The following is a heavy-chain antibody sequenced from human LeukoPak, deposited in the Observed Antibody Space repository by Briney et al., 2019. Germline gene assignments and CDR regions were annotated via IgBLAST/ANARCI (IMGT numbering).Heavy chain of an antibody. J-gene: IGHJ3*01. CDR1: GFTFSTYG. V-gene: IGHV3-33*01. Sequence: GGSLRLSCAASGFTFSTYGMHWVRQAPGKGLEWVTVIWHDGSHKDYAGSVKGRFTISRDNPKNTLYLQMDDLRAEDTAMYYCARGWGSNVYASAFDVWGQGTMVTVSS. D-gene: IGHD3-16*01. CDR2: IWHDGSHK. CDR3: ARGWGSNVYASAFDV.